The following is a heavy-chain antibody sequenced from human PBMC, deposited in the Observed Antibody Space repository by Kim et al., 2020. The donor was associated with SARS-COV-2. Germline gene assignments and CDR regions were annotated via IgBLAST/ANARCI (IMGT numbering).Heavy chain of an antibody. D-gene: IGHD3-22*01. CDR3: ARFRDSSGYYYYYYGMDV. J-gene: IGHJ6*02. CDR2: INHSGST. CDR1: GGSFSGYY. Sequence: SETLSLTCAVYGGSFSGYYWSWIRQPPGKGLEWIGEINHSGSTNYNPSLKSRVTISVDTSKNQFSLKLSSVTAADTAVYYCARFRDSSGYYYYYYGMDVWGQGTTVTVSS. V-gene: IGHV4-34*01.